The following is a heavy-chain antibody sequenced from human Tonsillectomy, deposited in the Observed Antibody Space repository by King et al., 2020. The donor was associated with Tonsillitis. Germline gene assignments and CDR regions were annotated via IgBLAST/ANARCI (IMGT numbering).Heavy chain of an antibody. Sequence: MQLQESGPGVVKPSETLSLTCTVSGGSISSTDHYWAWSRQPPGKGLEWIGYMYYSGTIFYNPSLKSRITISGGTSENRFSLKLSSVTAADTAVYFCARSVSGSFDYWGQGALVTVSS. V-gene: IGHV4-39*01. CDR3: ARSVSGSFDY. J-gene: IGHJ4*02. D-gene: IGHD1-26*01. CDR2: MYYSGTI. CDR1: GGSISSTDHY.